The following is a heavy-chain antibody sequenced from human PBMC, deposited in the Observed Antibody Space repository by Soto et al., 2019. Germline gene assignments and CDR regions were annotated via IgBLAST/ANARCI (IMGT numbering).Heavy chain of an antibody. V-gene: IGHV3-7*03. CDR3: AKAITNRLRVVDY. J-gene: IGHJ4*02. CDR1: GFSIDRYW. Sequence: EVQLVESGGVLVLPGGSLRLSCAASGFSIDRYWMTWVRQAPGKGLEWVADIKQDGSEKYYVDSVKGRFTISRDNAKSSLYLLMNSLRVEDTAIYYCAKAITNRLRVVDYWGQGTRVTVSS. CDR2: IKQDGSEK. D-gene: IGHD3-16*01.